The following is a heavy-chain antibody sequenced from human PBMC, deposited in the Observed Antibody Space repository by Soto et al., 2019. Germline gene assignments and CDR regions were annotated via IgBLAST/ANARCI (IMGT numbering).Heavy chain of an antibody. CDR2: IYYSGST. V-gene: IGHV4-59*08. Sequence: SETLSLTCTVSGGSISSYYWSWIRQPPGKGLEWIGYIYYSGSTNYNPSLKSRVTISVDTSKNQFSLKLSSVTAADTAVYYCARGMHFYGMDVWGQGTTVTVSS. J-gene: IGHJ6*02. CDR1: GGSISSYY. CDR3: ARGMHFYGMDV.